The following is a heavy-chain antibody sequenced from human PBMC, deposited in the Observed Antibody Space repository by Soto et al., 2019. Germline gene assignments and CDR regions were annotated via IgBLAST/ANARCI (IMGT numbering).Heavy chain of an antibody. CDR1: GLTFRSFA. V-gene: IGHV3-23*01. J-gene: IGHJ6*02. CDR3: AKDSQSVLVSAARVYGMDV. D-gene: IGHD2-2*01. Sequence: PGSSLGLSRAGSGLTFRSFAMTWVRQAQGKGLEWVSTLSDSGGHTYYADSVKGRFTISRDNSKNTLYLQMNSLRAEDTAVYYCAKDSQSVLVSAARVYGMDVWGQGTTVTVSS. CDR2: LSDSGGHT.